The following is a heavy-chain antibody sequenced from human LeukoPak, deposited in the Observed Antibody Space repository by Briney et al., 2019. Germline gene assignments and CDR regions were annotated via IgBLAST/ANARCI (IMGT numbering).Heavy chain of an antibody. CDR2: INAGNGNT. CDR1: GYTFTSYA. CDR3: ARDRVTISRFDP. D-gene: IGHD3-9*01. V-gene: IGHV1-3*01. Sequence: ASAKVSCKASGYTFTSYAMHWVRQAPGQRLEWMGWINAGNGNTKYSQKFQGRVTITRDTSASTAYMELSSLRSEDTAVYYCARDRVTISRFDPWGQGTLVTVSS. J-gene: IGHJ5*02.